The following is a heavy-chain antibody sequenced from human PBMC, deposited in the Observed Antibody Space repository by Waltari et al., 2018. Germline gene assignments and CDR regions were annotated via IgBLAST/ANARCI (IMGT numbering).Heavy chain of an antibody. J-gene: IGHJ4*02. CDR3: ARYISRGRELIS. CDR1: GFIFGSYA. CDR2: GSAKSDYT. D-gene: IGHD1-7*01. V-gene: IGHV3-23*01. Sequence: EVQLLESGGGLVQPGGSLRLSCIASGFIFGSYAMTWVRQAPGKGLEWVAGGSAKSDYTSYADSAKGRFTVSRENSKNTLFLQMNSLRVEDTALYYCARYISRGRELISRGQGTLVTVSS.